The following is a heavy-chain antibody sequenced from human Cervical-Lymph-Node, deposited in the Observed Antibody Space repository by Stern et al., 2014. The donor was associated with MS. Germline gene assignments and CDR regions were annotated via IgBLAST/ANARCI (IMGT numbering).Heavy chain of an antibody. Sequence: VQLVQSGADVKKPGSAVRVPCKDSGGVRWLRQAPGQGLEYMGGIIRPVGTAHYAQRFQGRLTITADTSRNTTYMELRSLRSDDTAVYYCARGTGDNWFDPWGQGTLVSVSS. CDR1: GG. CDR2: IIRPVGTA. V-gene: IGHV1-69*06. CDR3: ARGTGDNWFDP. D-gene: IGHD3-10*01. J-gene: IGHJ5*02.